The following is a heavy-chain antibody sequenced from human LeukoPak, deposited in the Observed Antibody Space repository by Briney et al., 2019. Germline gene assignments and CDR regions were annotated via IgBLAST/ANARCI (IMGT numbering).Heavy chain of an antibody. D-gene: IGHD3-22*01. Sequence: SVKVSCKASGGTFSSYAISWVRQAPGQGLEWMGRIIPILGIANYAQKFQGRVTITADKSTSTAYMELSSLRSEDTAVYYCARDEVHYESSGSGAFDIWGQGTMVTVSS. CDR3: ARDEVHYESSGSGAFDI. CDR1: GGTFSSYA. J-gene: IGHJ3*02. V-gene: IGHV1-69*04. CDR2: IIPILGIA.